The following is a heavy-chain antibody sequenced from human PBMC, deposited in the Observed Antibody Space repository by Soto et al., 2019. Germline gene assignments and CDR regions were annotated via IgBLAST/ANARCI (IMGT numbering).Heavy chain of an antibody. J-gene: IGHJ4*02. V-gene: IGHV1-69*13. D-gene: IGHD5-18*01. CDR2: IIPIFGTA. Sequence: ASVKVSCKASGGTFSSYAISWVRQAPGQGLEWMGGIIPIFGTANYAQKFQGRVTITADESTSTAYMELSSLRSEDTAVYYFAREEDTAMFRTFGLDYWGQGTLVTVSS. CDR3: AREEDTAMFRTFGLDY. CDR1: GGTFSSYA.